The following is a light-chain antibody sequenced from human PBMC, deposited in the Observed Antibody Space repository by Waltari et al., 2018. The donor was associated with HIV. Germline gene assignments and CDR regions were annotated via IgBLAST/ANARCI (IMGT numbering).Light chain of an antibody. CDR3: AAWDDSLGGRGL. V-gene: IGLV1-47*01. Sequence: QSVLTQPPSATGTPGQRVTLSCSGSSSNIGTNYVHWSQQLPGTTPKLLIYRTTQRPSGVPDRFSASKSGTSASLAIRGLRSEDEGDYYCAAWDDSLGGRGLFGGGTRLTVL. CDR1: SSNIGTNY. J-gene: IGLJ3*02. CDR2: RTT.